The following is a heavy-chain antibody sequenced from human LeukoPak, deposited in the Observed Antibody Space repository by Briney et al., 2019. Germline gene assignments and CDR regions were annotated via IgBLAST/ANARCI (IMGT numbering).Heavy chain of an antibody. CDR1: EFTFDNYA. CDR3: AKAPYYCSSTSCYYFDY. D-gene: IGHD2-2*01. V-gene: IGHV3-23*01. CDR2: ISGSGYYS. Sequence: GGSLRLSCAASEFTFDNYAMSWVRQAPGKGLEWVSVISGSGYYSYYADSVKGRFTVSRDNSKTTLYLQMNSLRADDTAVYYCAKAPYYCSSTSCYYFDYWGQGTLVTVSS. J-gene: IGHJ4*02.